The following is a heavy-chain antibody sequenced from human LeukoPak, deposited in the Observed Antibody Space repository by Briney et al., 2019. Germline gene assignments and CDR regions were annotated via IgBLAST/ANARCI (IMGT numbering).Heavy chain of an antibody. CDR1: GFTFNFYA. CDR2: TSGTGGST. CDR3: ARDSGYSSSWAFDY. V-gene: IGHV3-23*01. Sequence: GGSLRLSCAASGFTFNFYAMTWVRQAPGKGPEWVSATSGTGGSTYYADSVKGRFTISRDNSKNTLYLQMNSLRAEDTAVYYCARDSGYSSSWAFDYWGQGTLVTVSS. J-gene: IGHJ4*02. D-gene: IGHD6-13*01.